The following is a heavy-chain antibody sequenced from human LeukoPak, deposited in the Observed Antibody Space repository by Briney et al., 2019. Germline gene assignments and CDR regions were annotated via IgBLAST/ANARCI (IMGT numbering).Heavy chain of an antibody. J-gene: IGHJ4*02. D-gene: IGHD2-15*01. CDR3: AGYCSGGSCFFDY. CDR1: GFTFSSYW. CDR2: INSDGSST. V-gene: IGHV3-74*01. Sequence: GGSLRLSCAASGFTFSSYWMHWVRQAPGKGLVWVSRINSDGSSTSYADSVKGRFTISRDNAKNTLYLQMNSLRAEDTAVYYCAGYCSGGSCFFDYWGQGTLVTVSS.